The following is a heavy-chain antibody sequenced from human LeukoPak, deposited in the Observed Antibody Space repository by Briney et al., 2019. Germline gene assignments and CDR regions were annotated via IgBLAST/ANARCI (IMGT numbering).Heavy chain of an antibody. D-gene: IGHD5-12*01. CDR3: AGGYGSRAFDI. CDR2: IYTSGST. CDR1: GGSISSGSYY. Sequence: SETLSLTCTVSGGSISSGSYYWSWIRQPAGKGLEWIGRIYTSGSTNYNPSLKSRVTISVDTSKNQFSLKLSSVAAADTAVYYCAGGYGSRAFDIWGQGTMVTVSS. J-gene: IGHJ3*02. V-gene: IGHV4-61*02.